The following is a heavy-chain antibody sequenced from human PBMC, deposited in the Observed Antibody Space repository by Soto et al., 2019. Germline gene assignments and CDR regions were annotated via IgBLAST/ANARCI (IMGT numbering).Heavy chain of an antibody. CDR2: IGAADDP. Sequence: GGSLRLSCAASGFTFSAYDMHWVRQTTGKGLEWVSAIGAADDPYYLGSVKGRFTISRENAKSSLYLQMNSLRAEDTAVYYCARAYSGRLPRRADYYFAMDVWGQGTTVTVSS. CDR1: GFTFSAYD. J-gene: IGHJ6*02. V-gene: IGHV3-13*05. CDR3: ARAYSGRLPRRADYYFAMDV. D-gene: IGHD2-15*01.